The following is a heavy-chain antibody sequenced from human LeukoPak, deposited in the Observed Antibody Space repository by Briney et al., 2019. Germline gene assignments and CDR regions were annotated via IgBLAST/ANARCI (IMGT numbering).Heavy chain of an antibody. CDR3: AELGITMIGGV. J-gene: IGHJ6*04. D-gene: IGHD3-10*02. V-gene: IGHV3-21*01. Sequence: PGGSLRLSCAVSGFTFSSYSMNWVRQAPGKGLEWVSSINSGSSHIYYADSVKGRFTISRDNAKNSLYLQMNSLRAEDTAVYYCAELGITMIGGVWGKGTTVTISS. CDR1: GFTFSSYS. CDR2: INSGSSHI.